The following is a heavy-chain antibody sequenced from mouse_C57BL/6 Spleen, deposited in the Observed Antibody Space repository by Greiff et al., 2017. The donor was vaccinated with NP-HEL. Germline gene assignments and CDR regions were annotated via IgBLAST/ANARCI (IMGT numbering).Heavy chain of an antibody. CDR3: ASITTVVEGFAY. V-gene: IGHV1-81*01. CDR2: IYPRSGNT. J-gene: IGHJ3*01. D-gene: IGHD1-1*01. CDR1: GYTFTSYG. Sequence: VQLQQSGAELARPGASVKLSCKASGYTFTSYGISWVKQRTGQGLEWIGEIYPRSGNTYYNEKFKGKATLTADKSSSTAYMELRSLTSEDSAVYFCASITTVVEGFAYWGQGTLVTVFA.